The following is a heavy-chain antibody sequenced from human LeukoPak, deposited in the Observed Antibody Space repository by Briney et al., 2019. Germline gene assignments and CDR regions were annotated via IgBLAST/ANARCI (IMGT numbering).Heavy chain of an antibody. V-gene: IGHV4-61*01. Sequence: SQTLSLTCTVSGGSISSGSYYWSWIRQPPGKGLEWIGYIYYSGSTNYNPSLKSRVTISVDTSKNQFSLKLSSVTAADTAVYYCARDGAGQGWYFDLWGRGTLVTVSS. CDR2: IYYSGST. J-gene: IGHJ2*01. D-gene: IGHD6-13*01. CDR3: ARDGAGQGWYFDL. CDR1: GGSISSGSYY.